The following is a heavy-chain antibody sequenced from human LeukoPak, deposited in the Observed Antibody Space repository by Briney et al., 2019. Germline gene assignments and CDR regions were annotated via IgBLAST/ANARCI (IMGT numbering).Heavy chain of an antibody. CDR2: INHSGST. D-gene: IGHD3/OR15-3a*01. J-gene: IGHJ4*02. V-gene: IGHV4-34*01. Sequence: SEALSLTCAVYGGSFSGYYWSWIRQPPGKGLEWIGEINHSGSTNYNPSLKSRVTISVDTSKNQFSLKLSSVTAADTAVYYCARNPGYGLPGLAYWGQGTLVTVSS. CDR1: GGSFSGYY. CDR3: ARNPGYGLPGLAY.